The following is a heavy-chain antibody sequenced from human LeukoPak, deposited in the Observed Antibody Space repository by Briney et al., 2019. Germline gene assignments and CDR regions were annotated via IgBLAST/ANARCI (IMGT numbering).Heavy chain of an antibody. J-gene: IGHJ5*02. V-gene: IGHV4-34*01. CDR2: INHSGST. CDR3: ARRPRYCSGGSCPRWFAP. D-gene: IGHD2-15*01. Sequence: PSETLSLTCAVYGGSFSGYYWSWIRQPPGKGLEWIGEINHSGSTNYNPSLKSRVTISVNTSKNQLSLKLSSVTAADTAVYYCARRPRYCSGGSCPRWFAPWGQGTLVTVSS. CDR1: GGSFSGYY.